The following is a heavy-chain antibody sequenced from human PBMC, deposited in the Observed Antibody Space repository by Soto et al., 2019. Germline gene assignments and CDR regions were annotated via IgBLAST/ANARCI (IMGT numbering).Heavy chain of an antibody. CDR3: AKDLTRQLAYWLDP. D-gene: IGHD6-6*01. V-gene: IGHV1-2*02. J-gene: IGHJ5*02. CDR1: GFSFTGYY. CDR2: INADSGGT. Sequence: ASVKVSCKASGFSFTGYYIHWLRQAPGQGLEWMGWINADSGGTEYAQKFQGRVTLTRDTSISTAYLTLTSLTSDDTALYYCAKDLTRQLAYWLDPWGQGTPVTVSS.